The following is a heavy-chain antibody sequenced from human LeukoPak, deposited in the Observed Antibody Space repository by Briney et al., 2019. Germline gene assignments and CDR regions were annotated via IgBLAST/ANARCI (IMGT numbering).Heavy chain of an antibody. CDR3: AKGGYCSGGSCYDDY. Sequence: TGGSLRLSCAASGFTFSSYAMSWVRQAPGKGLEWVSAIRGSVGSTYYGPSVKCRVTISRDNSKNTLYLQMNSLRAEDTALYYCAKGGYCSGGSCYDDYWGQGTLVTVSS. CDR2: IRGSVGST. V-gene: IGHV3-23*01. J-gene: IGHJ4*02. CDR1: GFTFSSYA. D-gene: IGHD2-15*01.